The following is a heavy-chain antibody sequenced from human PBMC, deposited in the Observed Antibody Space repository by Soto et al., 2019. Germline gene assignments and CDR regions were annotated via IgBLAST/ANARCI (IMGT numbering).Heavy chain of an antibody. CDR2: IYYSGST. V-gene: IGHV4-61*01. CDR1: GGSVSSGTYY. J-gene: IGHJ4*02. CDR3: AREGRSGSYYFDY. Sequence: SETLSLTCTVSGGSVSSGTYYWSWIRQPPGKGLEWIAYIYYSGSTNYNPSLKSRVTISVDTSKNQFSLKLSFVTAADTAVYYCAREGRSGSYYFDYWGQGTLVTVS. D-gene: IGHD1-26*01.